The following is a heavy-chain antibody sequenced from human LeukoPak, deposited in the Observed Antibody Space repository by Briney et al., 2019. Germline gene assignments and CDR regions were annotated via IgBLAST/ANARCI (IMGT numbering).Heavy chain of an antibody. D-gene: IGHD2-15*01. CDR3: AKDPNDRYCSGGSCHNGYNWFDP. Sequence: GGSLRLSCAASGFTFSSYGMHWVRQAPGKGLEWVAFIRYDGSNKYYADSVKGRFTISRDNSKNTLYLQMNSLRAEDTAVYYCAKDPNDRYCSGGSCHNGYNWFDPWGQGTLVTVPS. V-gene: IGHV3-30*02. CDR2: IRYDGSNK. CDR1: GFTFSSYG. J-gene: IGHJ5*02.